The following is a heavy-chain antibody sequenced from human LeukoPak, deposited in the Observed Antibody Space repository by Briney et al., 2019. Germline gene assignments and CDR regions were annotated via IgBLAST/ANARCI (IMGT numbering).Heavy chain of an antibody. CDR3: ERVGASSIAAGGLFDY. V-gene: IGHV3-21*01. CDR1: GFTFSSYS. Sequence: GGSLRLSCAASGFTFSSYSMNWVRQAPGKGLEWVSSINNSSSYIYYAYPVKRRFTISRDNANNSLYLQINILTADATAFYYCERVGASSIAAGGLFDYWGQGSLVTVSS. CDR2: INNSSSYI. D-gene: IGHD6-13*01. J-gene: IGHJ4*02.